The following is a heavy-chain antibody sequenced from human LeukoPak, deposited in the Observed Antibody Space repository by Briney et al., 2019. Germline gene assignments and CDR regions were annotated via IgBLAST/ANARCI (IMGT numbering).Heavy chain of an antibody. D-gene: IGHD3-3*01. J-gene: IGHJ4*02. Sequence: GGSLRLSCAASGFIFSRYWMSWVRQAPGKGLEWVANIKQDGSEKYYVDSVKGRFTISRDNAKNSLYLQMNSLRAEDTAVYYCARQFYDFWSGYHDYWGQGTLVTVSS. CDR1: GFIFSRYW. CDR2: IKQDGSEK. V-gene: IGHV3-7*01. CDR3: ARQFYDFWSGYHDY.